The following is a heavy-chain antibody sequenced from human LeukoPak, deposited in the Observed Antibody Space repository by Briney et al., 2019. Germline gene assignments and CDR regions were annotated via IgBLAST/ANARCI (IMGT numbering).Heavy chain of an antibody. Sequence: GGSLRLSCAASGFTFSSYSMNWVRQAPGKGLEWVSSISSSSSYIYYADSVKGRFTISRDNAKNSLYLQMNSLRAEDTAVYYCASPGTTVTTLYGMDVWGQGTTVTVSS. D-gene: IGHD4-17*01. V-gene: IGHV3-21*01. CDR3: ASPGTTVTTLYGMDV. CDR2: ISSSSSYI. CDR1: GFTFSSYS. J-gene: IGHJ6*02.